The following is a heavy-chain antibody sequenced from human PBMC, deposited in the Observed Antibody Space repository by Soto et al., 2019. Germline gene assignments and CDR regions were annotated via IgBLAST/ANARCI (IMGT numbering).Heavy chain of an antibody. CDR1: GGTFSSHV. D-gene: IGHD3-10*01. Sequence: QVQLVQSGAEVKKPGSSVKVSCKASGGTFSSHVFNWVRQAPGQGLEWMGGIMPIIGTANYAQKFQGRVTITADECTSTAFMELSSLRSEDRAVYYCARDLEFRDGNISHLDYWGQGTLVTVSS. CDR3: ARDLEFRDGNISHLDY. V-gene: IGHV1-69*01. CDR2: IMPIIGTA. J-gene: IGHJ4*02.